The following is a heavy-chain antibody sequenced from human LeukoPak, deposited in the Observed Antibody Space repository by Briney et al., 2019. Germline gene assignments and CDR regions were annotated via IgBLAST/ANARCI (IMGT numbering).Heavy chain of an antibody. V-gene: IGHV3-33*01. CDR3: AREGVDFWSGVLSFDY. CDR1: GFTSSSYG. J-gene: IGHJ4*02. Sequence: GGSLRLSCAASGFTSSSYGMHWVRQAPGKGLEWVAVIWYDGSNKYYADSVKGRFTISRDNSKNTLYLQMNSLRAEDTAVYYCAREGVDFWSGVLSFDYWGQGTLVTVSS. CDR2: IWYDGSNK. D-gene: IGHD3-3*01.